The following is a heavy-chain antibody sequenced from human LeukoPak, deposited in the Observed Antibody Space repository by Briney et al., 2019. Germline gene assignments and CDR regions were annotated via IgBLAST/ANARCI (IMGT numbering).Heavy chain of an antibody. D-gene: IGHD3-22*01. CDR1: GFTFSNYA. Sequence: GGSLRLSCAASGFTFSNYAMSWVRQAPGKGLEWISYISFSSATVYYAGSVQGRFTISRDNAKNSLYLQMNSLRAEDTAVYYCARASYDNSGYYSGAGARADYWGQGILVTVSS. J-gene: IGHJ4*02. V-gene: IGHV3-48*01. CDR2: ISFSSATV. CDR3: ARASYDNSGYYSGAGARADY.